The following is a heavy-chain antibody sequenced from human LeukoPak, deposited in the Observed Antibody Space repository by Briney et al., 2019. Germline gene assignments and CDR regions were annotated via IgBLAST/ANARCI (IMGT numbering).Heavy chain of an antibody. CDR2: IIPIFGTA. J-gene: IGHJ5*02. CDR1: GGTFSSYA. CDR3: ARDRRFGELYDP. Sequence: GASVKVSCKASGGTFSSYAISWVRQAPGQGLEWMGGIIPIFGTANYAQKFQGRVTITADESTSTAYMELSSLRSEDTAVYYCARDRRFGELYDPWGRGTLVTVSS. D-gene: IGHD3-10*01. V-gene: IGHV1-69*01.